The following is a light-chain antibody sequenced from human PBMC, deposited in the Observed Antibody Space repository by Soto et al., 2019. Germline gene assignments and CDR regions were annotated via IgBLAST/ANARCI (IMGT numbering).Light chain of an antibody. CDR3: QQRGNWPPWT. V-gene: IGKV3-11*01. J-gene: IGKJ1*01. Sequence: EIMLTQSPATLSLSPGERATLSCRASQSVSSYLAWYQQKPGQAPRLLIYDASNRATDIPSRFSGSGSGTDFTLTISSLETEDFAVYYCQQRGNWPPWTFGQGTKVDIK. CDR1: QSVSSY. CDR2: DAS.